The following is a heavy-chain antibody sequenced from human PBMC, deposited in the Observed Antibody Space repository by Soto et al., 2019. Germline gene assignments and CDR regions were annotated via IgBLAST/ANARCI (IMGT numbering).Heavy chain of an antibody. CDR1: GFMFSRYA. J-gene: IGHJ1*01. CDR2: ISKDGSVK. V-gene: IGHV3-30-3*01. D-gene: IGHD3-3*01. Sequence: QVQLVESGGRVVQPGGSLRLSCAASGFMFSRYAIHWVRQAPGKGLEWGAVISKDGSVKYYADSVRGRFSISRDKSKNTGYLEMNGMRDDDTAVFYCERSRSGAVPDSFGYWGQGTLVTVSS. CDR3: ERSRSGAVPDSFGY.